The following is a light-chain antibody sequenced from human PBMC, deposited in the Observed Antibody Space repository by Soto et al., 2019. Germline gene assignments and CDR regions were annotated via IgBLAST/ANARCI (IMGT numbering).Light chain of an antibody. CDR1: SFDVDDYNS. V-gene: IGLV2-23*02. CDR2: EVT. CDR3: CSFADFTYV. Sequence: QSALTQPASVSGSPGQSITISCTGTSFDVDDYNSVSWYQQPPGKAPKLIIYEVTKRPSGVSTRFSGSKSGNTASLTISGLQAVDEADYYCCSFADFTYVFGTGTKVTVL. J-gene: IGLJ1*01.